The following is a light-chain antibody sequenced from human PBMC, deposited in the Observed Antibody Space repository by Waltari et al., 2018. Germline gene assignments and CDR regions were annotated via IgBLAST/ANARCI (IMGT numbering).Light chain of an antibody. Sequence: QSVLTQPPSASGTPGQRVTISCSGSSSNIGSNYVYWYQQLPGTAPKLLIYTNNQRPTGGPDRFSGSKSGTSASLAITGLRSEDEADYYCAAWDDSLRVVCGGGTKLTVL. CDR2: TNN. V-gene: IGLV1-47*01. J-gene: IGLJ2*01. CDR1: SSNIGSNY. CDR3: AAWDDSLRVV.